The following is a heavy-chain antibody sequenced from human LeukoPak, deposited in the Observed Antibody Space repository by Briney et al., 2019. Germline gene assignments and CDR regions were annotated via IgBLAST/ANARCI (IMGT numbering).Heavy chain of an antibody. CDR1: GDSVSSNSAA. Sequence: SQTLSLTCAISGDSVSSNSAAWNWIRQSPSRGLEWLGRTYYRSKWYNDYAVSVKSRITINPDTSKNQFSLQLNSVTPEDTAVYYCARDVWQLVHHYYYYGMDVWGQGTTVTVSS. CDR3: ARDVWQLVHHYYYYGMDV. J-gene: IGHJ6*02. CDR2: TYYRSKWYN. V-gene: IGHV6-1*01. D-gene: IGHD6-13*01.